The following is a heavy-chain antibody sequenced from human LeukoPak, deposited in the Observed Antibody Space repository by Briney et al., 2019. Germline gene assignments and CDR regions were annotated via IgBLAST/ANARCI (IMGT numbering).Heavy chain of an antibody. V-gene: IGHV4-34*01. CDR2: INHSGST. CDR1: GGSFSGYY. Sequence: SSETLSLTCAVYGGSFSGYYWSWIRQPPGKGLEWIGEINHSGSTNYNPSLKSRVTISVDTSKNQFSLKLSSVTAADTAVYYCAGGNETLDYWGQGTLVTVSS. CDR3: AGGNETLDY. J-gene: IGHJ4*02. D-gene: IGHD1-1*01.